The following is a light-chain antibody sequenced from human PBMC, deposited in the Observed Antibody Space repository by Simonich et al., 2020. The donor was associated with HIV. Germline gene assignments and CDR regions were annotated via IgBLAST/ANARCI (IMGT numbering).Light chain of an antibody. J-gene: IGKJ1*01. CDR3: QQYYSTPLT. CDR2: WAS. V-gene: IGKV4-1*01. Sequence: DIVMTQSPDSLAVSLGERATINCKSSQSVLYSSNNKNYLGWYQQKPGPPPKLLIYWASTRECGVPDRISGSGSGTDFTLTISSLQAEDVAVYYCQQYYSTPLTFGQGTKVEIK. CDR1: QSVLYSSNNKNY.